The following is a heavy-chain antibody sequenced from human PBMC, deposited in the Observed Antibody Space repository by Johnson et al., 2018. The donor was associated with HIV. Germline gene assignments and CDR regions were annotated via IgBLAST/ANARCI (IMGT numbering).Heavy chain of an antibody. CDR2: IKSKTDGGTT. CDR1: GFTFSNAW. V-gene: IGHV3-15*01. CDR3: VRDTEREAFDI. Sequence: VQLVESGGGLVKPGGSLRLSCAASGFTFSNAWMSWVRQAPGKGLEWVGRIKSKTDGGTTDYAAPVKGRFTISRDDSKNTLYLQMNSLRVEDTAVYYCVRDTEREAFDIWGQGTMVTVSS. J-gene: IGHJ3*02. D-gene: IGHD5-24*01.